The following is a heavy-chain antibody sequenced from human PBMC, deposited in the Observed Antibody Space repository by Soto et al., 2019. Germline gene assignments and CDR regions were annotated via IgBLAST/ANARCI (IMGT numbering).Heavy chain of an antibody. CDR2: IIPILGIA. CDR3: AGGDGGNYYYYGMDV. D-gene: IGHD2-15*01. Sequence: ASVKVSCKASGGTFSSYAISWVRQAPGQGLEWMGGIIPILGIANYAQKFQGRVTITADKSTSTAYMELSSLRSEDTAVYYCAGGDGGNYYYYGMDVWGQGTMVTVSS. V-gene: IGHV1-69*10. J-gene: IGHJ6*02. CDR1: GGTFSSYA.